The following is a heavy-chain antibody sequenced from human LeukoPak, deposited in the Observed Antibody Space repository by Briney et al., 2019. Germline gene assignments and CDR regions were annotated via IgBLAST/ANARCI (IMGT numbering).Heavy chain of an antibody. CDR2: INAYNGDT. D-gene: IGHD6-19*01. CDR3: ARLSSGWWGSDYYYMDV. CDR1: GYTFTNYG. V-gene: IGHV1-18*01. Sequence: ASVEVSCKASGYTFTNYGVSWVRQAPGQGLEWMGWINAYNGDTHYAQNLQGRLTMTTDTSTSMAFMELRSLRPDDTAVYFCARLSSGWWGSDYYYMDVWGKGTTVTVSS. J-gene: IGHJ6*03.